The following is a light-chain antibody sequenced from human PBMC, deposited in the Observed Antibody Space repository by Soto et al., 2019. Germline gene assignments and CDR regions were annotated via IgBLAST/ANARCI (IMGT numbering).Light chain of an antibody. V-gene: IGLV1-44*01. Sequence: QSVLTQPPSASGTPGQRVTISCSGSSSNIGTNTVNWYQQVPGTAPKVLIYKNNQRPSGVPDRFSGSKSGTSASLAISGLQSGDEAEYYCAAWDDSLIGPVFGGGTKLTVL. J-gene: IGLJ3*02. CDR1: SSNIGTNT. CDR2: KNN. CDR3: AAWDDSLIGPV.